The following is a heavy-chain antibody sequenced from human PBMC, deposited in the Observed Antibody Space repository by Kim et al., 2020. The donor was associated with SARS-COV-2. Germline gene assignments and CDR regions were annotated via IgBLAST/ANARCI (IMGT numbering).Heavy chain of an antibody. V-gene: IGHV1-46*01. CDR3: ARGGLVPAAKDAFDI. Sequence: QNFEGRVTMTRDTSTSTVYREVSSLRSEDTAVYYCARGGLVPAAKDAFDIWGQGTMVTVSS. D-gene: IGHD2-2*01. J-gene: IGHJ3*02.